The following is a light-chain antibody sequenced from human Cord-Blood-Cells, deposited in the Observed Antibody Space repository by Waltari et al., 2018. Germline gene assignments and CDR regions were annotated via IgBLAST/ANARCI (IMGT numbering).Light chain of an antibody. J-gene: IGLJ2*01. CDR3: SSYTSSSPVV. Sequence: QSALPQPASVSGSPGQSITISCTGTSSDVGGYNYVPWYQQQPGKAPRLRIYDVSNRPSGVSNRFSGSKSGNTASLTISGLQAEDEADYYCSSYTSSSPVVFGGGTKLTVL. CDR2: DVS. V-gene: IGLV2-14*01. CDR1: SSDVGGYNY.